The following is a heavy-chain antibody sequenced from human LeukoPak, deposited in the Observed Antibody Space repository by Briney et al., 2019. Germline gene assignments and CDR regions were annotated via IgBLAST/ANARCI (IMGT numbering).Heavy chain of an antibody. J-gene: IGHJ4*02. Sequence: GGSLRLSCAASGFTFSSYSMNWVRQAPGKGLEWVSYISSSSSTIYYADPVKGRFTISRDNAKNSLYLQMNSLRAEDTAVYYCARDPEYDFWSGYHGDYWGQGTLVTVSS. V-gene: IGHV3-48*01. CDR1: GFTFSSYS. CDR2: ISSSSSTI. D-gene: IGHD3-3*01. CDR3: ARDPEYDFWSGYHGDY.